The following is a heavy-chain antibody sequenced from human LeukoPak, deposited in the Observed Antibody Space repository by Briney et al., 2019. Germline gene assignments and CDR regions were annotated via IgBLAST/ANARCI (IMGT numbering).Heavy chain of an antibody. D-gene: IGHD6-13*01. CDR3: ASRYSSSWYAGDY. J-gene: IGHJ4*02. V-gene: IGHV4-39*01. Sequence: PSETLSLTCTVSGVSISSSSYYWGWIRQPPGKGLEWIGSIYYSGSTYYHPSLKSRVTISVDTSKNQFSLKLSSVTAADTAVYYCASRYSSSWYAGDYWGQGTLVTVSS. CDR2: IYYSGST. CDR1: GVSISSSSYY.